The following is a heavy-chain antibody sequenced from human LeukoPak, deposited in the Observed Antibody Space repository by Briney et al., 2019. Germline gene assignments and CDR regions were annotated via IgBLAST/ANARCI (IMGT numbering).Heavy chain of an antibody. J-gene: IGHJ6*04. CDR2: IKQDGSEK. CDR1: GFTFSSYW. CDR3: ARVSYDYPMDV. V-gene: IGHV3-7*01. D-gene: IGHD3-16*01. Sequence: GGSLRLSCAASGFTFSSYWMGWVRQAPGKGLEWVANIKQDGSEKYYVDSVKGRFTISRDNAKNSLYLQMNSLRAEDTAVYYCARVSYDYPMDVWGKGTTVTVSS.